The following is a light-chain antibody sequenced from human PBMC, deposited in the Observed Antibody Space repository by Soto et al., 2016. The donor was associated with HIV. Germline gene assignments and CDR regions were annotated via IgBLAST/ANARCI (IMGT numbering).Light chain of an antibody. J-gene: IGKJ1*01. V-gene: IGKV1-17*01. Sequence: DIQMTQSPSSLSASVGDRVTITCRASQAIRNDLAWYQQKPGKAPKRLIFAAPSLQSGVPSRFSGSGSGTEFTLTISSLRAEDFATYYCLQHNTYPRTFGQGTRVDVK. CDR3: LQHNTYPRT. CDR2: AAP. CDR1: QAIRND.